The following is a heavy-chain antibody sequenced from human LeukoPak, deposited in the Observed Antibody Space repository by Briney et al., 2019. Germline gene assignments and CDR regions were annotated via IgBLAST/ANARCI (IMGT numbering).Heavy chain of an antibody. CDR3: ARWRGFWSGYRSLYYYYIDA. V-gene: IGHV1-8*01. D-gene: IGHD3-3*01. Sequence: ASVKVSCKASGYTFTSYDINWVRQATGQGLEWMGWMNPNSGNTGYAQKFQGRVTMTRNTSISTAYMELSSLRSEDTAVYYCARWRGFWSGYRSLYYYYIDAWGKGTTVTVSS. CDR1: GYTFTSYD. J-gene: IGHJ6*03. CDR2: MNPNSGNT.